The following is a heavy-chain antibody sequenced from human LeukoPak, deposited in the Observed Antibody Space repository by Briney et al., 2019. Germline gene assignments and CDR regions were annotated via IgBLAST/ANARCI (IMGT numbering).Heavy chain of an antibody. CDR3: AKDFGFVVTGTVDY. CDR1: GFTFSSYA. Sequence: GGSLRLSCAASGFTFSSYAMSWVRQAPGKGLEWVSAISGSGGSTYYADSAKGRFTISRDNSKNTLYLQMNSLRAEDTAVYYCAKDFGFVVTGTVDYWGQGTLVTVSS. CDR2: ISGSGGST. D-gene: IGHD2-15*01. J-gene: IGHJ4*02. V-gene: IGHV3-23*01.